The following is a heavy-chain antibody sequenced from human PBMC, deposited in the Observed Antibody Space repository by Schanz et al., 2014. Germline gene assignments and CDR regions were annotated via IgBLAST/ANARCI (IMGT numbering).Heavy chain of an antibody. D-gene: IGHD3-16*01. CDR3: AKIGYGGLLNYYIDH. V-gene: IGHV3-30*18. CDR1: GFTFSSYG. Sequence: QVQLVESGGGVVQPGRSLRLSCAASGFTFSSYGMHWVRQAPGKGLEWVAVISSDETVTYYVDSVKGRFTISRDNSKNTLYLQMSSLKTEDTAVYYCAKIGYGGLLNYYIDHWGQGTLVTVSS. J-gene: IGHJ4*02. CDR2: ISSDETVT.